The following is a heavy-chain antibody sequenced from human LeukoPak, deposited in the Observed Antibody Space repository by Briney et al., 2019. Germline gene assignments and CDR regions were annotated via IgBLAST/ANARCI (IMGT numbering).Heavy chain of an antibody. Sequence: GGSLRLSCAASGFTFSSYAMTWVRQAPGKGLEWVSVISGSGGSTYYADSVKGRFTISRDNSKNTLCLQMNSLRAEDTAVYYCAKYDSSGYYFDYWSQGTLVTVSS. CDR1: GFTFSSYA. CDR3: AKYDSSGYYFDY. CDR2: ISGSGGST. J-gene: IGHJ4*02. D-gene: IGHD3-22*01. V-gene: IGHV3-23*01.